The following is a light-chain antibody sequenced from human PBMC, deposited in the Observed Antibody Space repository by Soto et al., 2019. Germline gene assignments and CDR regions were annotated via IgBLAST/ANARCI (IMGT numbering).Light chain of an antibody. J-gene: IGKJ5*01. Sequence: DIQMTQSPSSLSASVGDRVIITCRASQTISSHLNRYQQKPGKAPNLLVYAASSLQSGVPSRFTGSGSGTDFTLTISSLQPEDFATYFCQQSYTTPITFGQGTRLEIK. CDR1: QTISSH. V-gene: IGKV1-39*01. CDR3: QQSYTTPIT. CDR2: AAS.